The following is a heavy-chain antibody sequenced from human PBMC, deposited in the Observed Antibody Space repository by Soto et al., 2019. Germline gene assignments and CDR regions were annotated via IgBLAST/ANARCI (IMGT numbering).Heavy chain of an antibody. CDR3: AHTALENWNYLYR. J-gene: IGHJ4*02. D-gene: IGHD1-7*01. CDR1: EFSLSTSGES. CDR2: IYCDGDK. Sequence: SGPTVANPTPTLTLTCTFSEFSLSTSGESVGWIRQPPGKALERIASIYCDGDKSYSPSLTSRTTITKDNSKNQVVLTKTNMDPVDTATYYCAHTALENWNYLYRWGQGTLVTVSS. V-gene: IGHV2-5*02.